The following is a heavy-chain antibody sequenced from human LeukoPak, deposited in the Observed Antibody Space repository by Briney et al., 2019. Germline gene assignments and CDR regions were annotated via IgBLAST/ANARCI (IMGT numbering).Heavy chain of an antibody. D-gene: IGHD2-2*01. Sequence: GGSLRLSCAASGFTFSSYGMHWVRQAPGKGREWVAVIWYDGSNKYYADSVKGRFTISRDNAKNSLYLQMNSLRAEDTAVYYCARGVHTIGRDAFDMWGQGTIVTVSS. CDR1: GFTFSSYG. V-gene: IGHV3-33*01. CDR2: IWYDGSNK. J-gene: IGHJ3*02. CDR3: ARGVHTIGRDAFDM.